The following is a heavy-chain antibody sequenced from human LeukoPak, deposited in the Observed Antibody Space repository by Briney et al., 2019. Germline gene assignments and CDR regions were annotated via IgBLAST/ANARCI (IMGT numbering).Heavy chain of an antibody. J-gene: IGHJ6*03. CDR3: ARSEGVYYYMDV. Sequence: ASVKVSGKVSGGAFSSYAISWVRQAAGQGLEWMGGINPIFVTAHYAQKFQGRVTITTDESTSTAYMELSSLRSEDTAVYYCARSEGVYYYMDVWGKGTTVTVSS. V-gene: IGHV1-69*05. CDR1: GGAFSSYA. CDR2: INPIFVTA.